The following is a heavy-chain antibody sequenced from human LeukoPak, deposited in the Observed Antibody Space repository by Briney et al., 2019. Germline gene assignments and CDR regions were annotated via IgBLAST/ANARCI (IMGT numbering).Heavy chain of an antibody. D-gene: IGHD3-10*01. CDR1: GYTFTSYG. CDR3: ARDFYYGSGSYYPPPFDY. CDR2: ISAYNGIT. V-gene: IGHV1-18*04. J-gene: IGHJ4*02. Sequence: ASVKVSCKASGYTFTSYGISWVRQAPGQGLEWMGWISAYNGITNYAQKLQGRVTMTTDTSTSTVYMELRSLRSDDTAVYYCARDFYYGSGSYYPPPFDYWGQGTLVTVSS.